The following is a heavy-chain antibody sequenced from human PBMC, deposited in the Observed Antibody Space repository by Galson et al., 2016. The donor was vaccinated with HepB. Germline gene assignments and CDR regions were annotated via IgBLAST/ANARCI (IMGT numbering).Heavy chain of an antibody. D-gene: IGHD3-10*01. V-gene: IGHV5-51*01. Sequence: QSGAEVKKAGESLKISCKASGYSFPYYWIGWVRQKPGKGLEWMGIIYPGDSEIRYSPSFQGQVTMSVDKSISTAFLQWSSLKASDTAMYYCARDSEPAKYGSGSGRFDQWGRGTLVTVSS. CDR1: GYSFPYYW. J-gene: IGHJ4*02. CDR2: IYPGDSEI. CDR3: ARDSEPAKYGSGSGRFDQ.